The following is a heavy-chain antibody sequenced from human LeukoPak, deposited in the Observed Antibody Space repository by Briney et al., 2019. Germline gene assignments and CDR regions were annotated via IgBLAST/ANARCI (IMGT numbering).Heavy chain of an antibody. D-gene: IGHD6-13*01. V-gene: IGHV3-30*02. CDR3: ASGAYSSHFGLRFDY. Sequence: GGSLRLSCAASGFTFSSYGMHWVRQAPGKGLEWVAFIRYDGSNKYYADSVKGRFTISRDNSKNTLYLQMNGLRAEDTAMYYCASGAYSSHFGLRFDYWGQGTLVTVSS. CDR1: GFTFSSYG. CDR2: IRYDGSNK. J-gene: IGHJ4*02.